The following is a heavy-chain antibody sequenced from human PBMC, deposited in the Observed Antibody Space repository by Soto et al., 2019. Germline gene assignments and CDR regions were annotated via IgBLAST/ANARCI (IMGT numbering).Heavy chain of an antibody. CDR2: ISPNGRDE. CDR1: GFTFSNYW. V-gene: IGHV3-7*03. J-gene: IGHJ4*02. Sequence: EVQLVESGGDLVQPGGSLRLSCAASGFTFSNYWMSWVRQAPGKGLEWVANISPNGRDERYVDSARGRVTISRDNANNVLYLQMNSLRDDDSAVYFCARIPCIAGSCFYDSWGQGTLVTVSS. D-gene: IGHD2-15*01. CDR3: ARIPCIAGSCFYDS.